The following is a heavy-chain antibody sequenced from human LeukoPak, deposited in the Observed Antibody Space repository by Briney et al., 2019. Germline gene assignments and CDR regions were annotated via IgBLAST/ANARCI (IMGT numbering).Heavy chain of an antibody. V-gene: IGHV3-33*01. J-gene: IGHJ4*02. Sequence: GGSLRLSCAASGFTFRDYGMHWVRQAPGKGLEWVAVIWYDGSNKVYGESVKGRFTISRDNSKNTLYLQMNSLRAEDTAVYYCARGDYFDDSASPVDYWGQGTLVTVSS. D-gene: IGHD2/OR15-2a*01. CDR3: ARGDYFDDSASPVDY. CDR1: GFTFRDYG. CDR2: IWYDGSNK.